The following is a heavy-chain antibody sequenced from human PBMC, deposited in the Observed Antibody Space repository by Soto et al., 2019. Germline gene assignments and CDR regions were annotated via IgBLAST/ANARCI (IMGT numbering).Heavy chain of an antibody. CDR2: TYYRSKWYY. CDR1: GDSVSSNIAT. V-gene: IGHV6-1*01. CDR3: AGVINIHHGLGY. Sequence: PSQTLSLTCAISGDSVSSNIATWNWIRQSPSRGLEWLGRTYYRSKWYYEYALSVKSRITINPDTSKNEFSLQLTSVTPEDTAVYECAGVINIHHGLGYWGPGTSVTVSS. J-gene: IGHJ4*02.